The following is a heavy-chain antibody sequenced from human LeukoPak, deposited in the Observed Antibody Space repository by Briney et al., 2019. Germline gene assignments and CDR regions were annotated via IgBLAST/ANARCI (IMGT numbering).Heavy chain of an antibody. CDR3: ARWYSSSWYYFDY. D-gene: IGHD6-13*01. Sequence: PSETLSLTCTVSGGSISSYYWSWVRQPPEKGLEWIGYIYYSGSTNYIPPLKSRVTISVDTSKNQFSLKLSSVTAADTAVYYCARWYSSSWYYFDYWGQGTLVTVSS. CDR2: IYYSGST. V-gene: IGHV4-59*01. J-gene: IGHJ4*02. CDR1: GGSISSYY.